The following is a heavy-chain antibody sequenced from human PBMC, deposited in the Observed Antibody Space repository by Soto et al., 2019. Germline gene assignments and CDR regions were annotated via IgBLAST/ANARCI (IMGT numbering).Heavy chain of an antibody. V-gene: IGHV4-34*01. CDR1: GGSFSVYY. J-gene: IGHJ6*02. Sequence: ESLAPACSVYGGSFSVYYLSWIRQPPGKGLEWIGEINHSGSTNYNPSLKSLVTISVDTSKNQFSLNLSSVTAADTAVYYCARGRNNWNYVGYYYYGMDGWGQGTTGTVS. CDR2: INHSGST. D-gene: IGHD1-7*01. CDR3: ARGRNNWNYVGYYYYGMDG.